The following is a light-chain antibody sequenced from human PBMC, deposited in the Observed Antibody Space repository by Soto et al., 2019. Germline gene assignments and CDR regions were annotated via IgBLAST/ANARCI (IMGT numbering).Light chain of an antibody. CDR3: QLGT. Sequence: EIVLTQSPGTLSLSPGERATLSCRASQSVSSSYLAWYQQKPGQAPRLLIYGASSRATGIPDRFSGSGSGTDFTLTTSRLEPDDFAVYYCQLGTFGQGTKVEIK. J-gene: IGKJ1*01. CDR1: QSVSSSY. V-gene: IGKV3-20*01. CDR2: GAS.